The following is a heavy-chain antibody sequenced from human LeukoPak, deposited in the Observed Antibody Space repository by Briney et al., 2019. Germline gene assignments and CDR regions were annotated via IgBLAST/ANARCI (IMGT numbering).Heavy chain of an antibody. CDR2: IYHSGST. V-gene: IGHV4-38-2*02. Sequence: SETLSLTCTVSGYSITSGYYWGWIRQPPGKGLEWIGSIYHSGSTFYNPSLKSRVTISVDPSKNQFSLKLSSVTAADTAVYYCARDLTPDYLESRQPLGAFDIWGQGTMVTVSS. CDR1: GYSITSGYY. D-gene: IGHD1-1*01. CDR3: ARDLTPDYLESRQPLGAFDI. J-gene: IGHJ3*02.